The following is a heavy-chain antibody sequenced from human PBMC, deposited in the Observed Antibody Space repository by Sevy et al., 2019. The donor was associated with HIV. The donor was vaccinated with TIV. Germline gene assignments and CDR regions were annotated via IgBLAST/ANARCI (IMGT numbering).Heavy chain of an antibody. CDR2: IKSTTAGGTI. CDR3: ATKAGIIRPGIEYSFDY. Sequence: GGSPRLSCAASGLTFRNAWMNWVRQAPGKGLEWVGRIKSTTAGGTIDYAAPVKGRFTISRDDSKNTLLLQMDSLKTEDTAVYYCATKAGIIRPGIEYSFDYWGHGALVTVSS. CDR1: GLTFRNAW. J-gene: IGHJ4*01. V-gene: IGHV3-15*01. D-gene: IGHD1-20*01.